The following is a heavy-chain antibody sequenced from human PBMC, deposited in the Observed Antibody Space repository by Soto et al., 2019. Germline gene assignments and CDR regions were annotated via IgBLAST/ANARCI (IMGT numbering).Heavy chain of an antibody. V-gene: IGHV4-30-2*01. CDR3: ARVPDR. CDR2: IYHSGST. Sequence: SETLSLTCAVSGGSISSGGYSWSWIRQPPGKGLEWIGYIYHSGSTYYNPSLKSRVTISVDRSKNQFSLKLSSVTAADTTVYYCARVPDRWGQGTLVTVSS. D-gene: IGHD2-2*01. CDR1: GGSISSGGYS. J-gene: IGHJ5*02.